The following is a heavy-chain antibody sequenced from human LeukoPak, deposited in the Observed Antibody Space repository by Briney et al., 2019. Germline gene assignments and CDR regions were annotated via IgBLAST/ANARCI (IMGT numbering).Heavy chain of an antibody. CDR3: ARQAIDYDFWSGSETLNWFDP. CDR2: IYYSGST. J-gene: IGHJ5*02. CDR1: GGSISGSSYY. V-gene: IGHV4-39*01. D-gene: IGHD3-3*01. Sequence: SETLSLTCTVSGGSISGSSYYWGWIRQPPGKGLEWIGSIYYSGSTYYNPSLKSRVTISVDTSKNQFSLKLSSVTAADTAVYYCARQAIDYDFWSGSETLNWFDPWGQGTLVTVSS.